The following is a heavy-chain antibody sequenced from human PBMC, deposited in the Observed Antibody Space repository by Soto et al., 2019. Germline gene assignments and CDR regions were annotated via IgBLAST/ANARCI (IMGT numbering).Heavy chain of an antibody. CDR3: ARGKFIAAAGTGFDY. Sequence: QVQLVQSGAEVKKPGASVKVSCKASGYTFTGYYMHWVRQAPGQGREWMGWINPNSGGTNYAQKFQGRVTMTRDTSISTAYMELSRLRSDDTAVYYCARGKFIAAAGTGFDYWGQGTLVTVSS. D-gene: IGHD6-13*01. CDR1: GYTFTGYY. J-gene: IGHJ4*02. CDR2: INPNSGGT. V-gene: IGHV1-2*02.